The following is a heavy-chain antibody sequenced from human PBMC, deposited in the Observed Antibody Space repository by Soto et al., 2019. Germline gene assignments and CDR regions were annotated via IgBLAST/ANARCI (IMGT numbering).Heavy chain of an antibody. CDR2: ITGSTGTT. V-gene: IGHV3-23*01. Sequence: EVQVLESGGGSVQPGGSLRLSCAASGFTFSNFAMSWVRHAPGKGLEWVSEITGSTGTTYYADSVKGRFIISRDNAKNTGHLKMNSLRAEDTAVYYCAKDTSSSPSYMDVWGKGTTFTVSS. D-gene: IGHD2-2*01. CDR1: GFTFSNFA. J-gene: IGHJ6*03. CDR3: AKDTSSSPSYMDV.